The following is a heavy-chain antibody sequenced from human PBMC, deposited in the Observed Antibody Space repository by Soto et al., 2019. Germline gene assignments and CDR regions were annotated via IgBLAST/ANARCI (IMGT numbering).Heavy chain of an antibody. CDR3: ARGPPIFY. CDR1: GGSISSGGYS. V-gene: IGHV4-30-2*01. CDR2: IYHSGST. Sequence: SETLSLTCAVSGGSISSGGYSWGWIRQPPGKGLEWIGYIYHSGSTYYNPSLKSRVTISVDRSKNQFSLKLSSVTAADTAVYYCARGPPIFYWGQGTLVTVSS. D-gene: IGHD3-9*01. J-gene: IGHJ4*02.